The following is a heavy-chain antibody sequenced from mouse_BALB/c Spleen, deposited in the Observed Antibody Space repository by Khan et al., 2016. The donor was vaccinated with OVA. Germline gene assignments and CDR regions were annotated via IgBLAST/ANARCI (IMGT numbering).Heavy chain of an antibody. CDR2: ISYSGIT. D-gene: IGHD3-3*01. CDR1: GYSITSDYA. Sequence: EVQLQESGPGLVKPSQSLSLTCTVTGYSITSDYAWNWIRQFPGNKLEWMGYISYSGITSYTPSLKSRISITRDPSTNQFFLQLTSVTTEDTATYYCARGRSYWGQGTLVTVSA. V-gene: IGHV3-2*02. CDR3: ARGRSY. J-gene: IGHJ3*01.